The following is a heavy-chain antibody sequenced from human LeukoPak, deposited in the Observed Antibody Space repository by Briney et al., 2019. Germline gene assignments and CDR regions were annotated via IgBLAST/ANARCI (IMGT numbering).Heavy chain of an antibody. CDR1: GFTFSSYT. D-gene: IGHD7-27*01. Sequence: GGSLRLSCAASGFTFSSYTMIWVRQAPGKALEWVSVIGTRGDGIHYADSVKGRFTISRDDSKNTLYLQMNSLRAEDTAVYYCARDPNWGSGYWGQGTLVTVSS. CDR3: ARDPNWGSGY. J-gene: IGHJ4*02. CDR2: IGTRGDGI. V-gene: IGHV3-23*01.